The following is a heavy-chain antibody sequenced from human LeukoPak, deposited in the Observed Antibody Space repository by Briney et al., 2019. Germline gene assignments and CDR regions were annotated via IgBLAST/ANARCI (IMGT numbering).Heavy chain of an antibody. CDR1: GFTFSYYS. CDR3: AKVDRGGYGSSPVPYYNYYMNV. D-gene: IGHD3-16*01. J-gene: IGHJ6*03. V-gene: IGHV3-21*01. CDR2: ISSSSSLI. Sequence: PGGSLRLSCAASGFTFSYYSMNWVRQAPGRGLEWVSCISSSSSLIFYSDSVRGRFTISRDNAKNLLYLHMNSLRVEDTAVYYCAKVDRGGYGSSPVPYYNYYMNVWGKGTTVTVSS.